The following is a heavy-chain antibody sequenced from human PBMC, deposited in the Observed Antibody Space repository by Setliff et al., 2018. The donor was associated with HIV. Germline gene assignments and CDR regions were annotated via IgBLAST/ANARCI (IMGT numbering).Heavy chain of an antibody. CDR2: IYTSGST. J-gene: IGHJ4*02. V-gene: IGHV4-4*09. CDR3: ARGGSRGSWYWDY. Sequence: PSETLSLTCTVSGGSISSYYWSWIRQPPGKGLEWIGYIYTSGSTYYNPSLKSRVSISVDRSKNHFSLRLSSVTAADTAVYYCARGGSRGSWYWDYWGQGTLVTVSS. D-gene: IGHD6-13*01. CDR1: GGSISSYY.